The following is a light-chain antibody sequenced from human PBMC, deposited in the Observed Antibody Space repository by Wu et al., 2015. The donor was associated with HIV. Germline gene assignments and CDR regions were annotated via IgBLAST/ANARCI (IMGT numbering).Light chain of an antibody. Sequence: EILMTQFPATLSVSPGESATLFCKAGQTIRGNLAWYQQKPGQAPRLLIYAVSARATGVPAQVQWQWGLRQSSVSLLVACSLKILEFYYCQQYDNWPPITFGQGTRLEI. CDR3: QQYDNWPPIT. CDR2: AVS. V-gene: IGKV3D-15*01. J-gene: IGKJ5*01. CDR1: QTIRGN.